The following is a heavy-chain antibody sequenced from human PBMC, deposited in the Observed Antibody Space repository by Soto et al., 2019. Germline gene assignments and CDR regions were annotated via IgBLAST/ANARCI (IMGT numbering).Heavy chain of an antibody. J-gene: IGHJ4*02. CDR1: GFTFSSYA. D-gene: IGHD3-3*01. CDR2: ISGSGGST. V-gene: IGHV3-23*01. Sequence: LRLSCAASGFTFSSYAMSWVRQAPGKGLEWVSAISGSGGSTYYADSVKGRFTISRDNSKNTLYLQMNSLRADDTAVYYCAKDGITITIFGVDSYSFDYWGQGTLVTVSS. CDR3: AKDGITITIFGVDSYSFDY.